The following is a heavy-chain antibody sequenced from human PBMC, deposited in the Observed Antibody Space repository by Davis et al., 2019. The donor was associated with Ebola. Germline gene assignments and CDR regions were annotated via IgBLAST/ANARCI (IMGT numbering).Heavy chain of an antibody. CDR2: IWYDGSNK. V-gene: IGHV3-33*01. CDR3: TRQTIWLYYYGMDV. CDR1: GFTFSSYG. J-gene: IGHJ6*02. Sequence: GGSLRLSCAASGFTFSSYGMHWVRQAPGKGLEWVAVIWYDGSNKYYADSVKGRFTISRDNAKNSLYLQMNSLRDEDTAVYYCTRQTIWLYYYGMDVWGQGTTVTVSS. D-gene: IGHD3-9*01.